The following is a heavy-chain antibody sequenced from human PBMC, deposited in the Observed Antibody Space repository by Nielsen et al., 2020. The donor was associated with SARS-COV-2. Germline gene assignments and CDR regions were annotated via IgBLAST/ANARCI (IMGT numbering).Heavy chain of an antibody. CDR2: MNPNSGNT. J-gene: IGHJ3*02. CDR3: ATNGQWLLPDVIPFAFDI. Sequence: ASVKVSCKASGYTFTSYDINWVRQATGQGLEWMGWMNPNSGNTGYAQKFQGRVTMTRNTSISTAYMELSSLRSEDTAVYYCATNGQWLLPDVIPFAFDIWGQGTMVTVSS. D-gene: IGHD3-22*01. V-gene: IGHV1-8*01. CDR1: GYTFTSYD.